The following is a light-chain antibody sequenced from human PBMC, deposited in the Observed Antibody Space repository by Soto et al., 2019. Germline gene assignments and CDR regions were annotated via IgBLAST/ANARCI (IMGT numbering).Light chain of an antibody. J-gene: IGKJ5*01. CDR1: QDIYKW. CDR2: AAS. Sequence: DIQITQSPSSVSASVGDRVTITCRASQDIYKWLAWYQQKPGKAPNLVIYAASNLQTGVPSRFSGSGSGTDFTLTISSLQPEDFATYYCQQAYSFPITFGQGTRLEIK. V-gene: IGKV1-12*01. CDR3: QQAYSFPIT.